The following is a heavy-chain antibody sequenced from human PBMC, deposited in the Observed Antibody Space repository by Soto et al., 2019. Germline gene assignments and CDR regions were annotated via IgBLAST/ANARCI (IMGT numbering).Heavy chain of an antibody. D-gene: IGHD2-21*02. CDR3: ASRRVTPPEYYFDY. Sequence: PGGSLRLSCAASGFTFSSYAMHWVRQAPGKGLEWVAVISYDGSNKYYADSVKGRFTISRDNSKNTLYLQMNSLRAEDTAVYYCASRRVTPPEYYFDYWGQGTLVTVSS. V-gene: IGHV3-30-3*01. J-gene: IGHJ4*02. CDR1: GFTFSSYA. CDR2: ISYDGSNK.